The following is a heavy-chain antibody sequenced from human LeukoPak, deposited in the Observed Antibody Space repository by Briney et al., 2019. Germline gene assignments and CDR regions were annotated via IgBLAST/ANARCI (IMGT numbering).Heavy chain of an antibody. Sequence: GGSLRLSCAASGFTFNSFAMNWVRQAPGKGLEWVSSISGSDGSSHYADFVKGRFTISRDNSKNTLHLQMNSLRAEDTAVYYCAISLGVGGYTRYKGFDQWGQGTLVTVSS. CDR2: ISGSDGSS. J-gene: IGHJ4*02. CDR3: AISLGVGGYTRYKGFDQ. V-gene: IGHV3-23*01. D-gene: IGHD3-10*01. CDR1: GFTFNSFA.